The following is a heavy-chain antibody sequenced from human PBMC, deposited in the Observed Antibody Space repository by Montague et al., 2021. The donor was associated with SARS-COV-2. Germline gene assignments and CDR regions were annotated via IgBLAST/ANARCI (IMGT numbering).Heavy chain of an antibody. J-gene: IGHJ5*02. CDR3: ARDRGDIYGGNTAWFDP. D-gene: IGHD4-23*01. CDR2: FYYSGGS. CDR1: GASISTGSDS. V-gene: IGHV4-61*03. Sequence: SETLSLTCTVYGASISTGSDSWTWIRQRPGRGLVWIGNFYYSGGSTYNPSLKSRVTISADTSKNLFSLTLKSVTASDTAVYYCARDRGDIYGGNTAWFDPWGQGTLVTVSS.